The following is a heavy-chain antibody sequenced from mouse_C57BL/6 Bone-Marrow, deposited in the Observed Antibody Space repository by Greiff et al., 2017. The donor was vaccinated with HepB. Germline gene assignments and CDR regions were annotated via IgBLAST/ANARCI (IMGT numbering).Heavy chain of an antibody. CDR1: GYTFTSYW. J-gene: IGHJ1*03. Sequence: QVQLQQPGAELVKPGASVKLSCTASGYTFTSYWMHWVKQRPGQGLEWIGMIHPTSGSTNYNEKFKSKATLTVDNSSSTAYMQLSSLTSEDAAVYYCARDDGSKGNWYFDVWGTGTTVTVSS. CDR2: IHPTSGST. D-gene: IGHD1-1*01. V-gene: IGHV1-64*01. CDR3: ARDDGSKGNWYFDV.